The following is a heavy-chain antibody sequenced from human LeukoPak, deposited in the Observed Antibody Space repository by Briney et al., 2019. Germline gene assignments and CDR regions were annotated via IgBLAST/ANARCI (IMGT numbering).Heavy chain of an antibody. CDR3: AKTMTGYVWGSPNY. J-gene: IGHJ4*02. V-gene: IGHV3-30*18. Sequence: PGRSLRLSCAASGFTFSSYGMHWVRQAPGKGLEWVAVISYDGSNKYNADSVKGRFTISRDNSKNTLYLQMNSLRAEDTAVYYCAKTMTGYVWGSPNYWGQGTLVTVSS. CDR2: ISYDGSNK. D-gene: IGHD3-16*01. CDR1: GFTFSSYG.